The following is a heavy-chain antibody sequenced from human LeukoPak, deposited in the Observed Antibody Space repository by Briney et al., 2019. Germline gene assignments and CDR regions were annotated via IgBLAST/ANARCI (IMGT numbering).Heavy chain of an antibody. V-gene: IGHV4-34*01. CDR3: ARGFYGSGTPPAFDI. CDR1: GGSFSGYY. Sequence: KPSETLSLTCAVYGGSFSGYYWSWIRQPPGKGLEWIGEINHSGSTNYNPSLKSRVTISVDTSKNQFSLKLSSVTAADTAVYYCARGFYGSGTPPAFDIWGQGTMVTVSS. J-gene: IGHJ3*02. D-gene: IGHD3-10*01. CDR2: INHSGST.